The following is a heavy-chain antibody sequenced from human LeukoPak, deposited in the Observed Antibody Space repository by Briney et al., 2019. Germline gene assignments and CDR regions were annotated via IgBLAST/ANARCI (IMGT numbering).Heavy chain of an antibody. V-gene: IGHV1-18*01. J-gene: IGHJ4*02. CDR2: ISAYNGNT. Sequence: ASVKVSCKASGYTFTNYGISWVQQAPGQGLEWMGWISAYNGNTNYAQKVQGRVTMTTDTSTSTAYMELRSLRSDDTAVYYCARDTEWELNPDYFDYWGQGTLVTVSS. CDR3: ARDTEWELNPDYFDY. CDR1: GYTFTNYG. D-gene: IGHD1-26*01.